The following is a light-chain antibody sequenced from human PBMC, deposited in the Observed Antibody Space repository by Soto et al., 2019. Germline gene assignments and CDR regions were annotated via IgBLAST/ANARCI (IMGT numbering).Light chain of an antibody. V-gene: IGKV1-39*01. CDR1: QSISDY. CDR3: HQSYKTPPYT. CDR2: TAT. Sequence: DIQMTQSPSSLSASVGDSVTITCRASQSISDYLHWYQQRPWEAPKIIIYTATNLQSGVPSRFSGSVSGTDFALPSTRLQPRDFAPYYCHQSYKTPPYTFGQGTKLEI. J-gene: IGKJ2*01.